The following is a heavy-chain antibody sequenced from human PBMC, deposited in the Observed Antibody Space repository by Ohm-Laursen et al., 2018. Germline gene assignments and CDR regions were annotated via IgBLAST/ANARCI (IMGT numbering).Heavy chain of an antibody. V-gene: IGHV3-48*01. CDR3: ARGLYSYDSSGYPAF. Sequence: SLRLSCSASGFPFSAYSMNWVRQAPGKGLEWISYISNVVSVTWYADSVKGRFTVSRDNAKNSLYLQLNSLRAEDTAVYYCARGLYSYDSSGYPAFWGQGTLVTVSS. J-gene: IGHJ4*02. CDR1: GFPFSAYS. CDR2: ISNVVSVT. D-gene: IGHD3-22*01.